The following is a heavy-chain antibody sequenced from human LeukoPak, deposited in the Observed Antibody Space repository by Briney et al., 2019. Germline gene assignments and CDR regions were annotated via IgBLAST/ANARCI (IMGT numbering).Heavy chain of an antibody. V-gene: IGHV3-23*01. Sequence: QAGGSLRLSCAASGFTFSSYAMSWVRQAPGKGLEWVSAISGSGGSAYYADSVKGRFTISRDNSKNTLCLQMNSLRAEDTAVYYCAKTTSGYCGGGSCSNFDYWGQGTLVTVSS. J-gene: IGHJ4*02. CDR3: AKTTSGYCGGGSCSNFDY. CDR2: ISGSGGSA. D-gene: IGHD2-15*01. CDR1: GFTFSSYA.